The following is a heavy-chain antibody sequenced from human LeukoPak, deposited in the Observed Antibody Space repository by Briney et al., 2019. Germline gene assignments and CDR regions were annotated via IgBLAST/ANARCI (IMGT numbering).Heavy chain of an antibody. D-gene: IGHD3-10*01. CDR3: AKERYYYGSGTNFDY. Sequence: GGSLRLSCAASGFTFSSYGMHWVRQAPGKGLEWVAVISYDGSNKYYADSVKGRFTISRDNSKNTLYLQMNSLRAEDTAEYYCAKERYYYGSGTNFDYWGQGTLVTVSS. V-gene: IGHV3-30*18. J-gene: IGHJ4*02. CDR2: ISYDGSNK. CDR1: GFTFSSYG.